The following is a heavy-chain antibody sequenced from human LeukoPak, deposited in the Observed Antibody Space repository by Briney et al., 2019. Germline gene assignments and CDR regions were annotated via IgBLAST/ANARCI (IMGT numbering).Heavy chain of an antibody. Sequence: GGSLRLSCVASAFTLRSYAMSWVRQAPGKGLEWVSTISGSGGSTYYADSVKGRFTISRDNSKNTLYLQMNSLRAEDTAVYYCAREGEYYFDYWGQGTLVTVSS. CDR3: AREGEYYFDY. CDR1: AFTLRSYA. J-gene: IGHJ4*02. CDR2: ISGSGGST. V-gene: IGHV3-23*01. D-gene: IGHD3-10*01.